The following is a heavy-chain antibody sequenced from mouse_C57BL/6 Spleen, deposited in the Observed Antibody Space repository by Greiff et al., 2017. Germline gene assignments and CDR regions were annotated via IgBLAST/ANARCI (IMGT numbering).Heavy chain of an antibody. V-gene: IGHV5-16*01. CDR1: GFTFSDYY. CDR3: ASIAPNWYFDV. CDR2: INYDGSST. J-gene: IGHJ1*03. Sequence: EVKVVESEGGLVQPGSSMKLSCTASGFTFSDYYMAWVRQVPEKGLEWVANINYDGSSTYYLDSLKSRFIISRDNAKNMLYLQMSSLKSEDTATYYCASIAPNWYFDVWGTGTTVTVSS.